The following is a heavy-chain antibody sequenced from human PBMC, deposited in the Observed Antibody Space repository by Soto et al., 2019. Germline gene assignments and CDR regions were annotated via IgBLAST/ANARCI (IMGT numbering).Heavy chain of an antibody. CDR2: TYYRSKWYN. V-gene: IGHV6-1*01. CDR3: ARDPSEVLRFLEWLSPYYYYGMDV. D-gene: IGHD3-3*01. J-gene: IGHJ6*02. CDR1: GDSVSSNSAA. Sequence: SQTLSLTCAISGDSVSSNSAAWNWIRQSPSRGLEWLGRTYYRSKWYNDYAVSVKSRITINPDTSKIQFSLQLTSVTPEDTAVYYCARDPSEVLRFLEWLSPYYYYGMDVWGQGTTVTVSS.